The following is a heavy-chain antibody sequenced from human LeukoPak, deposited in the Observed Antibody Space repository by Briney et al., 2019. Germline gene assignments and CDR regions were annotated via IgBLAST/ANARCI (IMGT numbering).Heavy chain of an antibody. Sequence: ASVKVSCKTSGFTFTGYYIHWVRQAPGQGLEWMGRIIPILGIANYAQKFQGRVTITADKSTSTAYMELSSLRSEDTAVYYCARDNEDGSGGHWFDPWGQGTLVTVSS. CDR1: GFTFTGYY. V-gene: IGHV1-69*04. CDR3: ARDNEDGSGGHWFDP. D-gene: IGHD3-10*01. J-gene: IGHJ5*02. CDR2: IIPILGIA.